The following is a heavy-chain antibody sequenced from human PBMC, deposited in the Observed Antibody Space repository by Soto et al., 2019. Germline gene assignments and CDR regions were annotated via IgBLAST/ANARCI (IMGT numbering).Heavy chain of an antibody. Sequence: GGSLRLSCAASGFPFSSYGMHWVRQAPGKGLEWVAVVSYDGSNQYYADSVEGRFTISRDNSKNTLDLQMNSLRSEDTAVYYCAKDPQLPGYSSTWYPFDPWGQGTLVTVSS. CDR2: VSYDGSNQ. D-gene: IGHD6-13*01. J-gene: IGHJ5*02. CDR3: AKDPQLPGYSSTWYPFDP. V-gene: IGHV3-30*18. CDR1: GFPFSSYG.